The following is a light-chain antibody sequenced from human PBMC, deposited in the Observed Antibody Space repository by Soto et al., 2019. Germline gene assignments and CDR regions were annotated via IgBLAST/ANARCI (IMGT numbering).Light chain of an antibody. CDR1: SSDVGSYNL. CDR3: CSYAGSSTG. CDR2: EVS. J-gene: IGLJ2*01. Sequence: QSALTQPASVSGSPGQSITISCTGTSSDVGSYNLVSWYQQHPGKAPKLMIYEVSKRPSGVSNRFSGSKSGNTDSLTISGLQAEDEADYYCCSYAGSSTGFGGGTKVTVL. V-gene: IGLV2-23*02.